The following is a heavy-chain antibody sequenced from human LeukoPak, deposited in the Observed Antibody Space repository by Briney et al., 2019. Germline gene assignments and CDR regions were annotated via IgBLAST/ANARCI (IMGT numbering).Heavy chain of an antibody. CDR1: GFTFDNYE. CDR3: AREALLFKFDD. V-gene: IGHV3-48*03. D-gene: IGHD2-21*01. Sequence: GGSLRLSCAASGFTFDNYEMNWVRQAPGKGLEWVSYISGSGSTIYYADSVKGRFTISRDNVKNSLYLQVNNLRVEDTAVYYCAREALLFKFDDWGQGTLVTVSS. J-gene: IGHJ4*02. CDR2: ISGSGSTI.